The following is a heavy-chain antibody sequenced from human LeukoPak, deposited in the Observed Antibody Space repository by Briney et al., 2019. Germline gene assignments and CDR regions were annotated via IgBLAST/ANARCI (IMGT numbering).Heavy chain of an antibody. CDR3: ARPKNYDSSGYYFIIDY. CDR1: GYTFTGYY. Sequence: ASVKVSCKASGYTFTGYYMHWVGQAPGQGLEWMGWINPNSGGTNYAQKFQGRVTMTRDTSISTAYMELSRLRSDDTAVYYCARPKNYDSSGYYFIIDYWGQGTLVTVSS. CDR2: INPNSGGT. D-gene: IGHD3-22*01. V-gene: IGHV1-2*02. J-gene: IGHJ4*02.